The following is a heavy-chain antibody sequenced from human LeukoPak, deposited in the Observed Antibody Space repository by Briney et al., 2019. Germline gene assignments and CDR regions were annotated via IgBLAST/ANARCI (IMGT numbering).Heavy chain of an antibody. CDR2: INHSGST. V-gene: IGHV4-34*01. J-gene: IGHJ3*02. CDR1: GGSFSGYY. Sequence: SETLSLTCAVHGGSFSGYYWSWIRQPPGKGLEWIGEINHSGSTNYNPSLESRVTISVDTSKNQFSLKLSSVTAADTAVYYCASGPGSTYCSSTSCPPHDAFDIWGQGTMVTVSS. CDR3: ASGPGSTYCSSTSCPPHDAFDI. D-gene: IGHD2-2*01.